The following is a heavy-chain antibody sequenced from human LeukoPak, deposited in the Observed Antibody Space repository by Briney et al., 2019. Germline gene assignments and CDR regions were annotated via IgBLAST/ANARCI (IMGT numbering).Heavy chain of an antibody. CDR1: GDSISNSNW. CDR3: ARDGWSGGETDD. D-gene: IGHD3-16*01. V-gene: IGHV4-4*02. J-gene: IGHJ4*02. Sequence: SGTLSLTCAVSGDSISNSNWWSWVRQTPGKGLEWIGEIYHSGSTNYNPSLKSRVTISVDTSKNQFSLKLSSVTAADTAVYYCARDGWSGGETDDWGQGTLVTVSS. CDR2: IYHSGST.